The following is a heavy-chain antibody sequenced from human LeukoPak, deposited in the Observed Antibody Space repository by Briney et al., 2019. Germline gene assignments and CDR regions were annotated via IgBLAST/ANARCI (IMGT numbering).Heavy chain of an antibody. J-gene: IGHJ6*02. CDR2: ISGSGDST. CDR3: ARRPAYSIGVYYYYGMDV. V-gene: IGHV3-23*01. Sequence: GGSLRLSCAVSGFTFSKYAMCWVRQAPGKGLEWVSAISGSGDSTYYADSVKGRFTISRDNSKNTLYLQMNSLRVEDMALYYCARRPAYSIGVYYYYGMDVWGQGTTVTVSS. D-gene: IGHD6-19*01. CDR1: GFTFSKYA.